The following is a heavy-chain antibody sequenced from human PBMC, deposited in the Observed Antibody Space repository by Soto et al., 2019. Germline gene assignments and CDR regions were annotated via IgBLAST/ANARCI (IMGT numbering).Heavy chain of an antibody. J-gene: IGHJ6*02. CDR2: IYYNGNT. V-gene: IGHV4-39*01. D-gene: IGHD5-18*01. CDR3: ARPRSYRMCGDSFYGVDV. Sequence: QLQLQESGPGLVKPSETLSLICSVSGGSISSDTFYWGWFRHPPGKGLEWIGSIYYNGNTYSNPSLKGRVTTSMDTSKNQCSLKVSSVTVADTGVYYCARPRSYRMCGDSFYGVDVWGQGAT. CDR1: GGSISSDTFY.